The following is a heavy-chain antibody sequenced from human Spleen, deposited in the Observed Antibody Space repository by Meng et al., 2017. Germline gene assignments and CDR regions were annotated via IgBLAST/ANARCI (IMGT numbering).Heavy chain of an antibody. V-gene: IGHV4-30-4*01. CDR2: KHYSGTT. CDR1: GDSISNTESY. Sequence: QVQLQESGPGLVKPSQTLSLICSVSGDSISNTESYWGWIRQPPGKGLEWIGYKHYSGTTYYNPSLQSRVSMSVDTSKNQFSLTLSSVTAADTAVYWCARYLYGGSRYTNLFDPWGQGTLVTVSS. J-gene: IGHJ5*01. D-gene: IGHD2-15*01. CDR3: ARYLYGGSRYTNLFDP.